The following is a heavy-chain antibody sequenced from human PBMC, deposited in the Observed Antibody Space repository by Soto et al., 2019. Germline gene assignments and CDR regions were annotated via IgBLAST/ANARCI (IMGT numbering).Heavy chain of an antibody. CDR2: IIPIFGTA. V-gene: IGHV1-69*05. CDR3: ANSRAAAGLDAFDI. J-gene: IGHJ3*02. CDR1: GGTFSSYA. D-gene: IGHD6-13*01. Sequence: QVQLVQSGAEVKKPGSSVKVSCKASGGTFSSYAISWVRQAPGQGLEWMGGIIPIFGTANYAQKFHGRVTMNTDESTSTAYMELSSLRAEDTAVYYWANSRAAAGLDAFDIWGQGTMVTVSS.